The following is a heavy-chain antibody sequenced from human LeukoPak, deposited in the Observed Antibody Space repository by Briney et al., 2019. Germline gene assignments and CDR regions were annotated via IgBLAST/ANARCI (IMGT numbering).Heavy chain of an antibody. CDR3: ARRYSSSWYGRTDYYYYYMDV. Sequence: GGSLRLSCAASGFTFSDYYMSWIRQAPGKGLEWVSYISSSGSTIYYADSVKGRFTISRDNAKNSLYLQMNSLRAEDTAVYYCARRYSSSWYGRTDYYYYYMDVWGKGTTVTVSS. D-gene: IGHD6-13*01. V-gene: IGHV3-11*01. CDR1: GFTFSDYY. J-gene: IGHJ6*03. CDR2: ISSSGSTI.